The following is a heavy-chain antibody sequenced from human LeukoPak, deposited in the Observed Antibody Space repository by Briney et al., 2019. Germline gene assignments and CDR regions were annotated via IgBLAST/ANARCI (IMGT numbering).Heavy chain of an antibody. J-gene: IGHJ4*02. CDR3: ARDLTYGSGSYYNSNLIDY. V-gene: IGHV1-46*01. Sequence: ASVKVSCKASGGTFSSYAISWVRQAPGQGLEWMGIINPSGGSTSYAQKFQGRVTMTRDTSTSTVYMELSSLRSEDTAVYYCARDLTYGSGSYYNSNLIDYWGQGTLVTVSS. D-gene: IGHD3-10*01. CDR1: GGTFSSYA. CDR2: INPSGGST.